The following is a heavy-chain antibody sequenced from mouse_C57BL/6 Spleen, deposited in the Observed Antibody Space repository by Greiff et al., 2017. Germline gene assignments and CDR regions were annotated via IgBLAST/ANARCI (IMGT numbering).Heavy chain of an antibody. D-gene: IGHD2-4*01. CDR3: ARGYYDYDWFAY. CDR1: GYSITSGYY. CDR2: ISYDGSN. Sequence: EVKLQESGPGLVKPSQSLSLTCSVTGYSITSGYYWNWIRQFPGNKLEWMGYISYDGSNNYNPSLKNRISITRDTSKNQFFLKLTSVTTEDTATYYCARGYYDYDWFAYWGQGTLVTVSA. J-gene: IGHJ3*01. V-gene: IGHV3-6*01.